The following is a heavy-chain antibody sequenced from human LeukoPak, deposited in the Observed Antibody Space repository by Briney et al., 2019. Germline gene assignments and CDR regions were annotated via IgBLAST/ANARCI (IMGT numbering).Heavy chain of an antibody. CDR2: IYYSGNT. Sequence: PSETLSLTCSVSGASLRSSNYYWGWIRQPPGKGLEWIGSIYYSGNTYYNPSLKSRVTISVDTSKNQFSLKLGSVTAADTAVYYCARFRRIMVRGVIIPSYFDYWGQGTLVTVSS. V-gene: IGHV4-39*01. J-gene: IGHJ4*02. CDR1: GASLRSSNYY. CDR3: ARFRRIMVRGVIIPSYFDY. D-gene: IGHD3-10*01.